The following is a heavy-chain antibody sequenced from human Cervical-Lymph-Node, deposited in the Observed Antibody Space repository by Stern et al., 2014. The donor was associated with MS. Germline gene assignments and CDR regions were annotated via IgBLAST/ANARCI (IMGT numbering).Heavy chain of an antibody. J-gene: IGHJ4*02. CDR1: GGSITSGSYY. D-gene: IGHD1-1*01. CDR3: ARHTTMTSLDY. Sequence: VQLQESGPGLVKPSQTLSVTCTVSGGSITSGSYYWSWIRQPAGKGLEWIGRVYIGRSTAYNASLKSRVTISVDTVKKPFSLRLRSVTAADTAIYYCARHTTMTSLDYWGQGTLVTVSS. CDR2: VYIGRST. V-gene: IGHV4-61*02.